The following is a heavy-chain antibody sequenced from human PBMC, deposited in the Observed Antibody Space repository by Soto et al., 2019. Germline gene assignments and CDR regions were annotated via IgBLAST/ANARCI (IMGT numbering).Heavy chain of an antibody. CDR1: GGTFSSYA. CDR3: ARGPYNWNYGLFDP. Sequence: QVQLVQSGAEVKKPGSSVKVSCKASGGTFSSYAISWVRQAPGQGLEWMGGIIPIFGTANYAQKFQGRVTIPADKSTRTAYMELSSLRSEDTAVYYCARGPYNWNYGLFDPWGQGTLVTVSS. CDR2: IIPIFGTA. J-gene: IGHJ5*02. D-gene: IGHD1-7*01. V-gene: IGHV1-69*06.